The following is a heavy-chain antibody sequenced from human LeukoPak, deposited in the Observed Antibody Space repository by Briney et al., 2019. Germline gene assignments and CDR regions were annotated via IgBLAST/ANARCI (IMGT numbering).Heavy chain of an antibody. CDR1: GYTLTELS. CDR2: FDPEDGET. Sequence: ASVKVSCKVSGYTLTELSMHWVRQAPGKGLEWMGGFDPEDGETIYAQKFQGRVTMTTDTSTSTAYMELRSLRSDDTAVYYCARSGPVVPYWYFDLWGRGTLVTVSS. D-gene: IGHD4-23*01. CDR3: ARSGPVVPYWYFDL. J-gene: IGHJ2*01. V-gene: IGHV1-24*01.